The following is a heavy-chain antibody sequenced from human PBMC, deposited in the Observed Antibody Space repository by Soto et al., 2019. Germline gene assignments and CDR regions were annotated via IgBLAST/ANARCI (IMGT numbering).Heavy chain of an antibody. D-gene: IGHD1-1*01. J-gene: IGHJ4*02. CDR2: INKSGGST. CDR1: GFTFSSFA. CDR3: AKDPPTSGTTFDY. V-gene: IGHV3-23*01. Sequence: GSLRLSCAASGFTFSSFAMSWVRQAPGKGLEWVSTINKSGGSTYYADSVKGRFTISRDNSKNMLFLQINGLRAEDTAVYYCAKDPPTSGTTFDYWGRGTLVTVSS.